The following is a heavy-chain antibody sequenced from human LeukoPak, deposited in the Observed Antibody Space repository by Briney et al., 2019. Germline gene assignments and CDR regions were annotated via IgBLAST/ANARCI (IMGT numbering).Heavy chain of an antibody. CDR3: ARAGIRMNYDILTGYTWFDP. V-gene: IGHV1-69*05. Sequence: SVKVSCKASGGTLSSYAISWVRQAPGQGLEWMGGIIPIFGTANYAQKFQGRVTITTDESTSTAYMELSSLRSEDTAVYYCARAGIRMNYDILTGYTWFDPWGQGTLVTVSS. CDR2: IIPIFGTA. J-gene: IGHJ5*02. CDR1: GGTLSSYA. D-gene: IGHD3-9*01.